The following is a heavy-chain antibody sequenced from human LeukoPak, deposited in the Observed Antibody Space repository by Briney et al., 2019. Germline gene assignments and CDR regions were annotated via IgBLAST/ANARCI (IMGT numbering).Heavy chain of an antibody. Sequence: GGSLRLSCAASGFTFSSYAMHWVRQAPGKGLEYVSAISSNGGSTYYANSVKGRFTISRDNSKNTLYLQMNSLRAEDTAVYYCAKAAAYGDYFDYWGQGTLVTVSS. D-gene: IGHD4-17*01. CDR2: ISSNGGST. V-gene: IGHV3-64*01. CDR1: GFTFSSYA. CDR3: AKAAAYGDYFDY. J-gene: IGHJ4*02.